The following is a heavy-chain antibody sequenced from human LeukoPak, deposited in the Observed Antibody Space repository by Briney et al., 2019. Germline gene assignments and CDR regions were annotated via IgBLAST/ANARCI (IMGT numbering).Heavy chain of an antibody. CDR1: GYTFTTYD. CDR2: MNPHSGNT. Sequence: ASVKVSCKASGYTFTTYDITWVRQATGQGLEWTGWMNPHSGNTAYAQKYQGRVTMTRNTSISTAYMELSSLRSEDTAVYYCARVENDGYYMDVWGKGTTVTVSS. V-gene: IGHV1-8*01. J-gene: IGHJ6*03. CDR3: ARVENDGYYMDV. D-gene: IGHD1-1*01.